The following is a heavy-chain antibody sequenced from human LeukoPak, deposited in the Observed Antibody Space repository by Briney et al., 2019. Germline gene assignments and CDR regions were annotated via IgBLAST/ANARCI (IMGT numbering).Heavy chain of an antibody. V-gene: IGHV3-48*04. CDR3: ARLLAAAGWDYYYYGMDV. CDR1: GFTFSSYS. Sequence: PGGSLRLSCAASGFTFSSYSMNWVRQAPGKGLEWVSYISSSSTIYYADSVKGRFTISRDNAKNSLYLQMNSLRAEDTAVYYCARLLAAAGWDYYYYGMDVWGQGTTVTVSS. CDR2: ISSSSTI. J-gene: IGHJ6*02. D-gene: IGHD6-13*01.